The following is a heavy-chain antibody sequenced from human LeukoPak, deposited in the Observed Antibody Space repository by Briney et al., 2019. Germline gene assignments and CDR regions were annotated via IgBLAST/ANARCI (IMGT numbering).Heavy chain of an antibody. Sequence: SQTLSLTCTVSGDSITSSGYFWTWIRQHPGKGLEWIGYIFYSGSTYYNPSLKSRVTISVDTSKNQFSLRLSSVTAADTAVYYCARAGYSSSWYPGLHAFDIWGQGTMVTVSS. CDR2: IFYSGST. D-gene: IGHD6-13*01. CDR1: GDSITSSGYF. CDR3: ARAGYSSSWYPGLHAFDI. J-gene: IGHJ3*02. V-gene: IGHV4-31*03.